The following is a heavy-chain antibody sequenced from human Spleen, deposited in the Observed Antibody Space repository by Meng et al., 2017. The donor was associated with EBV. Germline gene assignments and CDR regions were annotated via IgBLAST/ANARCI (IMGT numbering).Heavy chain of an antibody. CDR1: GLILVDYG. V-gene: IGHV3-20*04. Sequence: VRQGECGGGVVRPGVFLMLSCAASGLILVDYGMNWVRQGPGKGLEWVSGISWNGDSAGYADSVKGRFTISRDKATNSLHLQMDSLRAEDTALYYCVRGGHDGGRFDPWGQGTLVTVSS. D-gene: IGHD3-16*01. CDR2: ISWNGDSA. J-gene: IGHJ5*02. CDR3: VRGGHDGGRFDP.